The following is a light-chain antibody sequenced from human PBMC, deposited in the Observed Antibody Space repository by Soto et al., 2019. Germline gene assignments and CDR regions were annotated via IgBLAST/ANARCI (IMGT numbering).Light chain of an antibody. J-gene: IGKJ2*01. Sequence: EIVLTQSPGTLSLSPGERATLSCRASQSVGTSLAWYQQQPGQAPRLFIYGASNRATGIPDRFSRSGSGTDFPLTISGLEPEDFAVYHCQQYDTSPPAMYTFGQGTKLEIK. CDR2: GAS. CDR3: QQYDTSPPAMYT. V-gene: IGKV3-20*01. CDR1: QSVGTS.